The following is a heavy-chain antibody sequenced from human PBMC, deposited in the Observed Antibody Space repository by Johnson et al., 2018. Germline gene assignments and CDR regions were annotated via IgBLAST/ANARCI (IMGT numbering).Heavy chain of an antibody. J-gene: IGHJ3*02. CDR3: AKGGNSSRWYRAGAFDI. CDR2: IYSGGST. D-gene: IGHD6-13*01. Sequence: QVQLQESGGGVVQPGRSLRLSCAASGFTFSSYAMHWVRQAPGKGLAWVSVIYSGGSTYYADSVKGRFTISRDNSKNTLLLQMNSLRAEDTAVYYRAKGGNSSRWYRAGAFDIWGQGTMVTVSS. CDR1: GFTFSSYA. V-gene: IGHV3-NL1*01.